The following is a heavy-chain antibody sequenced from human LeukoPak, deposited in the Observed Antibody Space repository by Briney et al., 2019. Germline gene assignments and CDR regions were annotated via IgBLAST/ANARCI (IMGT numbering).Heavy chain of an antibody. Sequence: PSETLSLTCTVSGGSISSSSYYWGWIRQPPGKGLEWIGSIYYSGSTYYNPSLKSRVTISVDTSKNQFSLKLSSVTAADTAVYYCARDFPIAVAGSTDYWGQGTLVTVSS. CDR2: IYYSGST. J-gene: IGHJ4*02. CDR1: GGSISSSSYY. V-gene: IGHV4-39*07. D-gene: IGHD6-19*01. CDR3: ARDFPIAVAGSTDY.